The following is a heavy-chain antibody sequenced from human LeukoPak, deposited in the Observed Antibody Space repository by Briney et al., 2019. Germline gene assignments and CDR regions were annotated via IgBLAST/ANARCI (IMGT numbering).Heavy chain of an antibody. V-gene: IGHV3-11*06. CDR1: GFTLTDSY. Sequence: GGSLRLSCAASGFTLTDSYMSCIRQAPGKGLECLSYISGRSSDTNYEDSVKGRFTISRDNAKNSLYLQMKSLRDEDAAVYYCARDLCIAVAGTSYWGQGTLVTVSS. J-gene: IGHJ4*02. CDR2: ISGRSSDT. D-gene: IGHD6-19*01. CDR3: ARDLCIAVAGTSY.